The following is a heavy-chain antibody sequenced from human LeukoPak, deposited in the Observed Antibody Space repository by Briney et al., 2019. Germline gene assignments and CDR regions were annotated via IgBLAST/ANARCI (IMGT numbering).Heavy chain of an antibody. CDR3: ARLLNTYYDFWSGPTQSWYFDY. CDR2: IYYSGST. V-gene: IGHV4-39*01. Sequence: SETLSLTCTVSGGSISSSSYYWGWIRQPPGKGLEWIGSIYYSGSTYYNPSLKSRVTISVDTSKNQFSLKLSSVTAADTAVYYCARLLNTYYDFWSGPTQSWYFDYWGQGTLVTVSS. J-gene: IGHJ4*02. CDR1: GGSISSSSYY. D-gene: IGHD3-3*01.